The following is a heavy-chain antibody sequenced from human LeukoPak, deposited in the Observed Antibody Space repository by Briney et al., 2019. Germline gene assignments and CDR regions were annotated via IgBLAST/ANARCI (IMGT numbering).Heavy chain of an antibody. Sequence: GGSLRLSCAASGFVFSSNSMIWVRQAPGKGLEWVSYISRSSTIYYADSVKGRFTISRDNAKNSLYLQMNSLRAEDTAVYYCATSGYSNIDYWGQGTLVTVSS. CDR1: GFVFSSNS. CDR3: ATSGYSNIDY. V-gene: IGHV3-48*04. D-gene: IGHD4-11*01. J-gene: IGHJ4*02. CDR2: ISRSSTI.